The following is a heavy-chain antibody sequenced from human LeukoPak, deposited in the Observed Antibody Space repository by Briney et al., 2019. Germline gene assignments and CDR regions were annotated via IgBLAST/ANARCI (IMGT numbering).Heavy chain of an antibody. V-gene: IGHV4-61*02. CDR2: IYTSGST. CDR3: AREGYNWSQFDY. Sequence: SETLSLTCTVSGGSISSGSYYWSWIRQPAGKGLEWIGRIYTSGSTNYNPSLKSRVTISVDTSKNQFSLKLSSVTAADTAVYYCAREGYNWSQFDYWGQGTLVTVSS. J-gene: IGHJ4*02. CDR1: GGSISSGSYY. D-gene: IGHD1-20*01.